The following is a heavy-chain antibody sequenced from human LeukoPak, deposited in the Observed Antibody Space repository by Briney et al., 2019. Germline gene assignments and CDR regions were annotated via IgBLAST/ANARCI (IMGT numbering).Heavy chain of an antibody. CDR1: GGSISSNY. CDR2: IYTGGGT. J-gene: IGHJ5*02. V-gene: IGHV4-4*07. D-gene: IGHD2-15*01. CDR3: ARSYCSGGSCLNWFDP. Sequence: SESLSLTCTVSGGSISSNYRSWVRQPAGKGLEWVGRIYTGGGTNYNDSFKGRVTMSGDTSKKQFSLKLTAVTAANTAVYYCARSYCSGGSCLNWFDPWGLGTLVTVSS.